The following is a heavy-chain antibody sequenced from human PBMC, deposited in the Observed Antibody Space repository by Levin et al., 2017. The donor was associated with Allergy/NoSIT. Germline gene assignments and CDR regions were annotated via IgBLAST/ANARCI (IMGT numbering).Heavy chain of an antibody. V-gene: IGHV1-69*13. D-gene: IGHD2-21*01. CDR1: GGSLSRYA. Sequence: SVKVSCTASGGSLSRYAIIWVRQAPGQGLEFMGGVITLSGTSTYAQKFQGRVTMTVDEYRGTAYLEITSLKSEDTAMYYCARVRHSMNWFFDDWGQGTLVTVSS. CDR2: VITLSGTS. J-gene: IGHJ4*02. CDR3: ARVRHSMNWFFDD.